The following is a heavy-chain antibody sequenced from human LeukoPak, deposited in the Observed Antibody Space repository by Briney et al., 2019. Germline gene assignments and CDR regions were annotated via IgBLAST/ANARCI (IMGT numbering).Heavy chain of an antibody. CDR1: GFTFSTYW. V-gene: IGHV3-7*03. D-gene: IGHD3-3*01. Sequence: QPGGSLRLSCAGSGFTFSTYWMTWVRQGPGKGLEWVANIKPGGNEKYYVDSVKGRFTISRDNVKNSLYLQMNSLRAEDTAIYYCATFRFLGTWGQGTMVTVSP. J-gene: IGHJ3*01. CDR3: ATFRFLGT. CDR2: IKPGGNEK.